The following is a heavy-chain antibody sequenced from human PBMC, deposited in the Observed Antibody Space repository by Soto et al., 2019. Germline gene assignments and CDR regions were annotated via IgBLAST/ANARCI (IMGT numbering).Heavy chain of an antibody. J-gene: IGHJ6*02. CDR1: GGSISSSSYY. CDR3: ARGPKGVPGAPYYYGMDV. V-gene: IGHV4-39*07. Sequence: PSETLSLTCTVSGGSISSSSYYWGWIRQPPGKGLEWIGSIYYSGSTYYNPSLKSRVTISVDTSKNQFSLKLSSVTAADTAVYYCARGPKGVPGAPYYYGMDVWGQGTTVTVSS. CDR2: IYYSGST. D-gene: IGHD2-2*01.